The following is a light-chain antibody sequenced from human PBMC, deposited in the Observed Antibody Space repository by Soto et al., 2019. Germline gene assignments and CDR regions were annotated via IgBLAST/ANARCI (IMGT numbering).Light chain of an antibody. CDR2: KVS. CDR3: MQCTHWPRT. V-gene: IGKV2-30*01. J-gene: IGKJ2*01. CDR1: QSLVYTDGNTY. Sequence: DVVMTQSPLSLPVTLGQPASISCRSSQSLVYTDGNTYLHWFQQRPGQSPRRLIYKVSNRDSGVPDRFSGSGSGTDFTPKISRVEAEDVGVYYCMQCTHWPRTFGQGTKLEIK.